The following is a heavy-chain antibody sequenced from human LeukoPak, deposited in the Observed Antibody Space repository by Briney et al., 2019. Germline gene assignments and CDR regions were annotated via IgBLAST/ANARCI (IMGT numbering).Heavy chain of an antibody. CDR1: GYTFTSYG. J-gene: IGHJ4*02. D-gene: IGHD3-22*01. CDR2: ISAYNGNT. CDR3: ARGPYYDSSGYGYPLDY. V-gene: IGHV1-18*01. Sequence: EASVSLSCKASGYTFTSYGISWVRQAPGQGLEWMGWISAYNGNTNYAKKLQGRVTMTKDTSTSTAYMDLRSLSSDDTAGCYCARGPYYDSSGYGYPLDYWGQGTLVTVSS.